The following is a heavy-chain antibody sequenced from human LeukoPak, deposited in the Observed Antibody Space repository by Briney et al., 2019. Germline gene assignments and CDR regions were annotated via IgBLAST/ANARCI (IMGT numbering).Heavy chain of an antibody. CDR1: GGSISSGGYS. CDR2: IYHSGST. J-gene: IGHJ6*02. CDR3: ARVKPLVGAGYHYGLDV. D-gene: IGHD1-26*01. Sequence: SQTLSLTCAVSGGSISSGGYSWSWIRQPPGKGLEWIGYIYHSGSTYYNPSLKSRVTISVDRSKNQFSLKLSSVTAADTAVYYCARVKPLVGAGYHYGLDVWGQGTTVTVSS. V-gene: IGHV4-30-2*01.